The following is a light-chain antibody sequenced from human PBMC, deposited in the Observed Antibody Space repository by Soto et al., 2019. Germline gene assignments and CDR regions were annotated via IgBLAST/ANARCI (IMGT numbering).Light chain of an antibody. CDR1: RTVSNN. CDR3: HQYNTWPPDA. V-gene: IGKV3-15*01. Sequence: EVLMTQSPATLSVSPGERATLSCRASRTVSNNLAWYQQRSGQAPRLLLFGASVRATGIPARFSGSESGTEFTLTITNVQSEDFAVYYCHQYNTWPPDAFGQGTKLDIK. CDR2: GAS. J-gene: IGKJ2*01.